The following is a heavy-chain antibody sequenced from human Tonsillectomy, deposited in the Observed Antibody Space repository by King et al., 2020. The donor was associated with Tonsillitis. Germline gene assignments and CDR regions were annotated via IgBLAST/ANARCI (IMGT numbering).Heavy chain of an antibody. D-gene: IGHD3-10*01. Sequence: VQLVESGGGLVQPGGSLRLSCAVSGFTLSSYWMTWVRQAPGKGLEWVANIKQDGSEKYYVDSVKGRFTISRDNAKNSLYLQINSLRAEDTAVYYCGRDRGAFDIWGQGTMVTVSS. CDR3: GRDRGAFDI. CDR2: IKQDGSEK. CDR1: GFTLSSYW. J-gene: IGHJ3*02. V-gene: IGHV3-7*03.